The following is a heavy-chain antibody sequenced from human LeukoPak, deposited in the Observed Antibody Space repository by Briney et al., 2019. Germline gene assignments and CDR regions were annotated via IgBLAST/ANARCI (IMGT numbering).Heavy chain of an antibody. Sequence: GASVKVSCKASGCTFTSYGISWVRQAPGQRLEWMGWINTGNGNTGYSQNFQGRVTITRDTSASTAYYCAGDRFYGSGTYNHFDSWGQGAQVTVSS. CDR3: DS. D-gene: IGHD3-10*01. CDR2: INTGNGNT. J-gene: IGHJ4*02. CDR1: GCTFTSYG. V-gene: IGHV1-3*04.